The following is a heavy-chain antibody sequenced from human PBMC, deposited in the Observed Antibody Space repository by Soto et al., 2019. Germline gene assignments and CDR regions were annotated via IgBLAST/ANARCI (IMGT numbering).Heavy chain of an antibody. Sequence: GGSLRLSCAASGFTFSSYGMHWVRQAPGKGQEWVAVISYDGSNKYYADSVKGRFTISRDNSKNTLYLQMNSLRAEDTAVYYFAKVEVGDYGGYYFDYWGQGTLVTVSS. CDR3: AKVEVGDYGGYYFDY. V-gene: IGHV3-30*18. D-gene: IGHD4-17*01. J-gene: IGHJ4*02. CDR2: ISYDGSNK. CDR1: GFTFSSYG.